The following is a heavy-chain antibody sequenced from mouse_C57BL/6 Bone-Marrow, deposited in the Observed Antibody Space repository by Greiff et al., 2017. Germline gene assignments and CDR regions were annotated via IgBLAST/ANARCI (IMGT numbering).Heavy chain of an antibody. CDR2: IWSGGST. V-gene: IGHV2-2*01. CDR1: GFSLTSYG. CDR3: ARNYYGSSSLAG. Sequence: QVQLKESGPGLVQPSQSLSITCTVSGFSLTSYGVHWVRQSPGQGLEWLGVIWSGGSTDYNAAFIARLSISKDNSKSQVFFKMNSLQADDTAIYYCARNYYGSSSLAGWDQGTLVTVSA. D-gene: IGHD1-1*01. J-gene: IGHJ3*01.